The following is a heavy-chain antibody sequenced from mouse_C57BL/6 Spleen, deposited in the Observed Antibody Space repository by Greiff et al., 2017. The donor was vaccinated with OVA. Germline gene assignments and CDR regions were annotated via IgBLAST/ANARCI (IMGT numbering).Heavy chain of an antibody. J-gene: IGHJ4*01. D-gene: IGHD1-1*01. Sequence: QVQLQQSGAELVKPGASVKISCKASGYTFTDYYINWVKQRPGQGLEWIGKIGPGSGSTYYTEKFKGKATLTADKSSSTAYMQLSSLTSEDSAVYFCASSHYYGSSYDAMDYWGQGTSVTVSS. V-gene: IGHV1-77*01. CDR3: ASSHYYGSSYDAMDY. CDR2: IGPGSGST. CDR1: GYTFTDYY.